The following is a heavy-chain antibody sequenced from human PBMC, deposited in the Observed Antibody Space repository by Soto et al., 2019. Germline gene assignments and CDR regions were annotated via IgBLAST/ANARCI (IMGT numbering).Heavy chain of an antibody. J-gene: IGHJ4*02. Sequence: GSLRLSCAASGFTFSSYAMHWVRQAPGKGLEWVAVISYDGSNKYYADSVKGRFTISRDNSKNTLYLQMNSLRAEDTAVYYCARDNYDFWSGPFDYWGQGTLVTVSS. V-gene: IGHV3-30-3*01. CDR2: ISYDGSNK. CDR1: GFTFSSYA. D-gene: IGHD3-3*01. CDR3: ARDNYDFWSGPFDY.